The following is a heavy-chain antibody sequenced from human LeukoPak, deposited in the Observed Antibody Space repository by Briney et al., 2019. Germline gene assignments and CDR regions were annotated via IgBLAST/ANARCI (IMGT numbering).Heavy chain of an antibody. CDR1: GFTFKNYG. CDR2: ISSDGRNK. D-gene: IGHD6-19*01. CDR3: ARDRKTGYSSGWYVTPLDY. J-gene: IGHJ4*02. V-gene: IGHV3-30*03. Sequence: GGSLRLSCAASGFTFKNYGMHWVRQAPGKGLEWVAVISSDGRNKYYGDSVKGRLTISRDNAKNSLYLQMNSLRAEDTAVYYCARDRKTGYSSGWYVTPLDYWGQGTLVTVSS.